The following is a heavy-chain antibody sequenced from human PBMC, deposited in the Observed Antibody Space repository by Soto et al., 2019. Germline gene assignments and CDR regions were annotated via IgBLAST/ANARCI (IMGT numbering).Heavy chain of an antibody. V-gene: IGHV4-31*03. D-gene: IGHD1-1*01. Sequence: QVQLQESGPGLVKASQTLSLTCTVSGGSIRNGNYYWSWIRQLPGKGLEWIGNIYYIGTTSYNPSLKSRVIISIDTSKNQFSLELTSVLAADTAVYYGAKNETTLTWFDPWGQGTLVTVSS. CDR3: AKNETTLTWFDP. CDR1: GGSIRNGNYY. CDR2: IYYIGTT. J-gene: IGHJ5*02.